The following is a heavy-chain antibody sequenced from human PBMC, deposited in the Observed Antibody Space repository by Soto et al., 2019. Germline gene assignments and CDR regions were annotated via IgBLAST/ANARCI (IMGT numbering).Heavy chain of an antibody. D-gene: IGHD3-9*01. J-gene: IGHJ3*02. CDR3: ARVRRGAYDILTGYSHPDAFDI. CDR1: GGSISSYY. Sequence: SETLSLTCTVSGGSISSYYWSWIRQPPGKGLEWIGYIYYSGSTNYNPSLKSRVTISVDTSKNQFSLKLSSVTAADTAVYYCARVRRGAYDILTGYSHPDAFDIWGQGTMVTVSS. CDR2: IYYSGST. V-gene: IGHV4-59*01.